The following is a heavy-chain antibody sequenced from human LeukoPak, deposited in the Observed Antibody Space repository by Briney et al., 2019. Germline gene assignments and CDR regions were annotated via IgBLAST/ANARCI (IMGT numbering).Heavy chain of an antibody. CDR1: GYTFTGYY. CDR3: ARAYDDSYYYYYFLDV. V-gene: IGHV1-2*02. Sequence: ASVKVSFKASGYTFTGYYMHWVRQAPGQGLEWMGWINPNSGGTNYAQKFQGRVTMTTDTSTSTAYMELRSLRSDDTAVYYCARAYDDSYYYYYFLDVWGKGTTVTVSS. J-gene: IGHJ6*03. D-gene: IGHD3-3*01. CDR2: INPNSGGT.